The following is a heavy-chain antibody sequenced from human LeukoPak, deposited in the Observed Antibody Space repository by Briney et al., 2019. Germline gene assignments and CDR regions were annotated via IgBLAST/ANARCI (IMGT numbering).Heavy chain of an antibody. CDR3: ARDRGVDY. V-gene: IGHV3-21*01. CDR2: ISSSSNYI. D-gene: IGHD2-15*01. J-gene: IGHJ4*02. Sequence: GGSLRLSCAASGFTFSSYTMNWVRQAPGKGLEWVSSISSSSNYIYNADSVKGRFTISRDNAKNSVYLQMNNLRAEDTAVYYCARDRGVDYWGQGTLVTVSS. CDR1: GFTFSSYT.